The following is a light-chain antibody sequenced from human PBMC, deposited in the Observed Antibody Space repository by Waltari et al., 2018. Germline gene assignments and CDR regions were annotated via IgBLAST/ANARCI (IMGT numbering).Light chain of an antibody. CDR3: HQYVDSPWT. CDR2: SGS. CDR1: QSLRSKY. Sequence: EIVLTPSPGTMSLSPGERATLSCRASQSLRSKYLAWYQQKVGQAPRLLIYSGSDRAPGIPERFSGSASGTDFTLTITRLEPEDFAVYYCHQYVDSPWTFGQGTKVEIK. V-gene: IGKV3-20*01. J-gene: IGKJ1*01.